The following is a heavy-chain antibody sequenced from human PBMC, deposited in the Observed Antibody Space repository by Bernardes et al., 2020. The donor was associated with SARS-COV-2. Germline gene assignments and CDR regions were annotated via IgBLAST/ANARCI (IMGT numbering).Heavy chain of an antibody. D-gene: IGHD6-13*01. J-gene: IGHJ4*02. Sequence: GGSLRLSRAASGFTFSSYDMSWVRQAPGKGLEWVSTISDSGGSTYYADFVRGRFTISRDNSKNTLYLQMNSLRAEDTAVYYCAKGTIAAAGIGDADYWGQGTLVTVSS. CDR3: AKGTIAAAGIGDADY. CDR2: ISDSGGST. V-gene: IGHV3-23*01. CDR1: GFTFSSYD.